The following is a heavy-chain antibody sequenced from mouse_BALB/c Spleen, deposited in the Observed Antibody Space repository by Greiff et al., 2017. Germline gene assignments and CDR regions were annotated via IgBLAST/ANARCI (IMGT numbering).Heavy chain of an antibody. CDR2: ISYDGSN. V-gene: IGHV3-6*02. Sequence: DVKLQESGPGLVKPSQSLSLTCSVTGYSITSGYYWNWIRQFPGNKLEWMGYISYDGSNNYNPSLKNRISITRDTSKNQFFLKLNSVTTEDTATYYCARGTGMTIPFDYWGQGTTLTVSS. CDR1: GYSITSGYY. J-gene: IGHJ2*01. D-gene: IGHD4-1*01. CDR3: ARGTGMTIPFDY.